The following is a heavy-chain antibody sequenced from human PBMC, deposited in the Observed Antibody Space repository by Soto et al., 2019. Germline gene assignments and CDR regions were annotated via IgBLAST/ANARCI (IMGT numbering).Heavy chain of an antibody. D-gene: IGHD3-10*01. Sequence: GGSLRLSCAASGFTFSSSAISWVRQAPGKGLEWVSAVSANGQGIYYADSVRGRFTISRDNSKNTVFLHMDSLSAEDTAVHYCAKDRHYPRDYFHYWGQGTLVTVSS. CDR2: VSANGQGI. CDR3: AKDRHYPRDYFHY. V-gene: IGHV3-23*01. J-gene: IGHJ4*02. CDR1: GFTFSSSA.